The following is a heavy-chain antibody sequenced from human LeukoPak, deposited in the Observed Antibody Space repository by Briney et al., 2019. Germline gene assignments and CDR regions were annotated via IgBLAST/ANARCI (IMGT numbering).Heavy chain of an antibody. Sequence: GGSLRLSCAASGFTFSTYAMHWVRQAPGKGLEYVSGISSNGGSTFYANSVNGRFTIFRDNSETTVYLQMGSLRTEDMAVYYCARSYDFWSGYMDVWGKGTTVTVS. CDR2: ISSNGGST. V-gene: IGHV3-64*01. D-gene: IGHD3-3*01. CDR3: ARSYDFWSGYMDV. J-gene: IGHJ6*03. CDR1: GFTFSTYA.